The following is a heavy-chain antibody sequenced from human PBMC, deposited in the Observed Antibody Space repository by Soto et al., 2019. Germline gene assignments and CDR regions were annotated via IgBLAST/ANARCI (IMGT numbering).Heavy chain of an antibody. Sequence: QVQLVESGGGVVQPGRSLRLSCAASGFTFSSYGMHWVRQAPGKGLEWVAVIWYDGSNKYYAYSVKGRFTISRDNSKNTLYLQMSSMRAEDTAVYYCARNLSSGYSYGSDYWGQGTLVTVSS. CDR2: IWYDGSNK. D-gene: IGHD5-18*01. V-gene: IGHV3-33*01. CDR1: GFTFSSYG. CDR3: ARNLSSGYSYGSDY. J-gene: IGHJ4*02.